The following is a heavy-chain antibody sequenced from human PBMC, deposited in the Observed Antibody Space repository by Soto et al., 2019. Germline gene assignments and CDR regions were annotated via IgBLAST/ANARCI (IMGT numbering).Heavy chain of an antibody. CDR2: IYVTGTT. D-gene: IGHD1-1*01. CDR1: GASISGFY. V-gene: IGHV4-4*07. J-gene: IGHJ5*02. CDR3: VRDGTKTLRDWFDP. Sequence: SETLSLTCTVSGASISGFYWSWIRKSAGKGLEWIGRIYVTGTTDYNPSLKSRVMMSVDTSKKQFSLKLRSVTAADTAVYYCVRDGTKTLRDWFDPWGQGISVTVSS.